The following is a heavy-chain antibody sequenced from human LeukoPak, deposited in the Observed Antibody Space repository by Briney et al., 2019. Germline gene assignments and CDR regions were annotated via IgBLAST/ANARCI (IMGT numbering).Heavy chain of an antibody. CDR3: ARAMVGDAFDI. Sequence: SSETLSLTCTVSGGSVSSGSYYWSWIRQPPGKGLEWIGYIYYSGSTNYTPSLKSRVTISVDTSKNQFSLKLSSVTAADTAVYYCARAMVGDAFDIWGQGTMVTVSS. V-gene: IGHV4-61*01. D-gene: IGHD5-18*01. J-gene: IGHJ3*02. CDR1: GGSVSSGSYY. CDR2: IYYSGST.